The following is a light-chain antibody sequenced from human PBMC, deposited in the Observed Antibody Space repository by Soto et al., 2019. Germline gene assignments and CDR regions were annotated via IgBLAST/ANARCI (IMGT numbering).Light chain of an antibody. CDR2: RTS. J-gene: IGKJ5*01. CDR3: QQFGSSVT. Sequence: EIVLTQSPGTLSLSPGERATLSCRASQSVRSYLAWFQQKPGQAPRLLIYRTSTRATGIPDRFSGSGSGTDFTLTISRLEPEDFAVYYCQQFGSSVTFGQGTRLEIK. V-gene: IGKV3-20*01. CDR1: QSVRSY.